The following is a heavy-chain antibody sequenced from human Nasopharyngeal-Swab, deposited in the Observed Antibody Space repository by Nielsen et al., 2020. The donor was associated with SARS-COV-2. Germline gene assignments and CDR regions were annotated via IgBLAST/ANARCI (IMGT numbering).Heavy chain of an antibody. Sequence: GGSLRLSCAASGFTFDDYAMHWVRQAPGKGLEWVSGISWNSGSIGYADSVKGRFTISRDNAKNSLYLQMNSLRAEDTALYYCAKATTVGYYYYYGMDVWGQETTVTVSS. CDR1: GFTFDDYA. CDR3: AKATTVGYYYYYGMDV. D-gene: IGHD4-11*01. J-gene: IGHJ6*02. V-gene: IGHV3-9*01. CDR2: ISWNSGSI.